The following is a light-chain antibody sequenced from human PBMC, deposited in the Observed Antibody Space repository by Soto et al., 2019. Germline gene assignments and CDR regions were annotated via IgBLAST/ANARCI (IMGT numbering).Light chain of an antibody. CDR1: QSVSNNY. CDR2: DAS. V-gene: IGKV3D-20*01. CDR3: QQYGSSGT. J-gene: IGKJ1*01. Sequence: SSSPADCETLSCRASQSVSNNYLAWYQQKPGLAPRLVIYDASTRATGIPDRFSGSGSGTDFTLTISRLEPEDFAVYYCQQYGSSGTFGQGTKVDIK.